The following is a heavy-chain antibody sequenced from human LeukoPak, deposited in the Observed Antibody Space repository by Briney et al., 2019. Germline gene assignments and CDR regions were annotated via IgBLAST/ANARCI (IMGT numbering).Heavy chain of an antibody. V-gene: IGHV3-30*18. Sequence: PGGSLRLSCVASGFTFATYHMHWVRQAPGKGLEWVAVISYDGSNEYSDDSMERRFTISRDNSKNTLYLKMNSLRAEDTAVYYCAKGQQQLVLWWFDPWGQGTLVTVSS. D-gene: IGHD6-13*01. J-gene: IGHJ5*02. CDR3: AKGQQQLVLWWFDP. CDR2: ISYDGSNE. CDR1: GFTFATYH.